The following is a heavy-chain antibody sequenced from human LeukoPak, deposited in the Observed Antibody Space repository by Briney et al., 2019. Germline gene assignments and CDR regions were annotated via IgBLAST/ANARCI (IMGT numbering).Heavy chain of an antibody. D-gene: IGHD1-26*01. Sequence: AGGSLGLSCAASGFTFSSYSMNWVRQAPGKGLEWASYISSSSSTIYYADSVKGRFTISRDNAKNSLYLQMNSLRAEDTAVYYCAREEELMNWFDPWGQGTLVTVSS. CDR2: ISSSSSTI. CDR3: AREEELMNWFDP. CDR1: GFTFSSYS. J-gene: IGHJ5*02. V-gene: IGHV3-48*01.